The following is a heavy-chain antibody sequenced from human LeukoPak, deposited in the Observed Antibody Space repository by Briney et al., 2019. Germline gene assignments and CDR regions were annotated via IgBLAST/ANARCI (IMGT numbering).Heavy chain of an antibody. CDR2: IYTSGST. J-gene: IGHJ4*02. D-gene: IGHD2-2*01. Sequence: SETLSLTCTVSGGSISSYYWSWIRQPAGKGLEWIGRIYTSGSTNYNPSLKSRVTMSVDTSKNQFSLKLSSVTAADTAVYYCARGYCSSTSCHPYYFDYWGQGTLVTVSP. CDR1: GGSISSYY. CDR3: ARGYCSSTSCHPYYFDY. V-gene: IGHV4-4*07.